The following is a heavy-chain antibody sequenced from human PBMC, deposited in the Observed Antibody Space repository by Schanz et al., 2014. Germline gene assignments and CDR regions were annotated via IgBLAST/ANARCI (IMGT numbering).Heavy chain of an antibody. D-gene: IGHD3-10*01. V-gene: IGHV3-48*01. CDR3: AKGRFGELSAFDI. CDR1: GITFSSHS. J-gene: IGHJ3*02. Sequence: EVHLVESGGGLVQPGGSLRLSCAASGITFSSHSFNWVRQAPGKGLEWISYITYNGGTIYYADSVKGRFTISRDNSKNTLYLQMNSLRAEDTAVYCCAKGRFGELSAFDIWGQGTMVTVSS. CDR2: ITYNGGTI.